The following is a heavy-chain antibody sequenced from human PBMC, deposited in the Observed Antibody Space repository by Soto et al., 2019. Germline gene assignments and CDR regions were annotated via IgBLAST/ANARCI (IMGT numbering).Heavy chain of an antibody. D-gene: IGHD4-17*01. J-gene: IGHJ4*02. CDR3: ASNYGGNSD. CDR1: GGTFSSYT. Sequence: QVQLVQSGAEVKKPGSSVKVSCKASGGTFSSYTISWVRQAPGQGLEWMGRIIPILGIANYAQKFQGRVTITADNSTSTAYMALSSLRSEDTAVYYCASNYGGNSDWGQGTLVTVSS. V-gene: IGHV1-69*02. CDR2: IIPILGIA.